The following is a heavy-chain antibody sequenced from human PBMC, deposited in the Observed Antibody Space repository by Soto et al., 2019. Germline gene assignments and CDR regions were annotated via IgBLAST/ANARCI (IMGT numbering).Heavy chain of an antibody. D-gene: IGHD3-22*01. Sequence: PSETLSLTCTVSGGSISSYYWSWIRQPPGKGLEWIGYIYYSGSTNYNPSLKSRVTISVDTSKNQFSLKLSSVTAADTAVYYCARDKEAGYYYDSSSSAFDIWGQGTMVTVSS. CDR1: GGSISSYY. V-gene: IGHV4-59*01. CDR2: IYYSGST. J-gene: IGHJ3*02. CDR3: ARDKEAGYYYDSSSSAFDI.